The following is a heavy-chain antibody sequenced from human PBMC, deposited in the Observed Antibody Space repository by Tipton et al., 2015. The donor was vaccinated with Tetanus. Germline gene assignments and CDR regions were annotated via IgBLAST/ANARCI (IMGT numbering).Heavy chain of an antibody. D-gene: IGHD1-1*01. CDR2: ISYDGSNK. J-gene: IGHJ4*02. V-gene: IGHV3-30-3*01. Sequence: SLRLSCAASGFTFSSYAMHWVRQAPGKGLEWVAVISYDGSNKYYADSVKGRFTISRDNSKNTLYLQMNSLRAEDTAVYYCARDGPLLTGTSYYFDYWGQGTLVTVSS. CDR1: GFTFSSYA. CDR3: ARDGPLLTGTSYYFDY.